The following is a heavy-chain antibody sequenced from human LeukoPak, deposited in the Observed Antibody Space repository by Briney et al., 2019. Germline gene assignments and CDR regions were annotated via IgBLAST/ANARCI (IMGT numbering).Heavy chain of an antibody. Sequence: PGGSLRLSCAASAFSLNAYNMNWVRQAPGKGLEWVSSISYTGTYIYYADSVKGRFTISRDNAKNSVYLEMNSLRVEDTAVYFCARAPYFESSGPLWGQGTLVTVSS. CDR1: AFSLNAYN. CDR3: ARAPYFESSGPL. J-gene: IGHJ4*02. V-gene: IGHV3-21*01. D-gene: IGHD3-22*01. CDR2: ISYTGTYI.